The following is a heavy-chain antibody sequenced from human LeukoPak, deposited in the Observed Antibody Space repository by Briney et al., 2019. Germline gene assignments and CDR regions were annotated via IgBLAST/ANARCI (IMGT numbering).Heavy chain of an antibody. J-gene: IGHJ4*02. Sequence: ASVKVSCKASGYSFTTYAMHWVRQAPGQRLEWMGWINAGNGNTKYSQEFQGRVTITRDTSASTAYMELSSLRSEDMAVYYCARGGDYYDSSGYLYWGQGTLVTVSS. D-gene: IGHD3-22*01. CDR2: INAGNGNT. CDR3: ARGGDYYDSSGYLY. V-gene: IGHV1-3*03. CDR1: GYSFTTYA.